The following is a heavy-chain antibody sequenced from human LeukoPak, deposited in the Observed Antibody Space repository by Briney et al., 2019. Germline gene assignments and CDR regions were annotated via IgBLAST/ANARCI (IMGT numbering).Heavy chain of an antibody. CDR2: IYSGGST. V-gene: IGHV3-53*01. CDR1: GFTFSSYA. J-gene: IGHJ5*02. CDR3: ASSSYGDYTPTYNWFDP. D-gene: IGHD4-17*01. Sequence: GGSLRLSCAASGFTFSSYAMSWVRQAPGKGLEWVSVIYSGGSTYYADSVKGRFTISRDNSKNTLYLQMNSLRAEDTAVYYCASSSYGDYTPTYNWFDPWGQGTLVTVSS.